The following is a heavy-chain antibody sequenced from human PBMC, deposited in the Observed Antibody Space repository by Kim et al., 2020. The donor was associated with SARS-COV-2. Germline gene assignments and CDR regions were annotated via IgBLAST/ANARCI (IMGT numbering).Heavy chain of an antibody. Sequence: GGSLRLSCAASGFTFSSYSMNWVRQAPGKGLEWVSSISSSSSYIYYADSVKGRFTISRDNAKNSLYLQMKSLRAEDTAVYYCARGYYYGSGSYFRGYYGMDVWGQGSAVAVSS. J-gene: IGHJ6*02. CDR2: ISSSSSYI. V-gene: IGHV3-21*01. CDR1: GFTFSSYS. CDR3: ARGYYYGSGSYFRGYYGMDV. D-gene: IGHD3-10*01.